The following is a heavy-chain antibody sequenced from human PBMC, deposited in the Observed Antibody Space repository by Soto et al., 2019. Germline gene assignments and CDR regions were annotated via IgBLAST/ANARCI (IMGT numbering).Heavy chain of an antibody. CDR2: SAGSAGSEGRT. CDR1: GFAFRSYA. CDR3: AKNTNLGSIWDNYFDY. D-gene: IGHD6-13*01. J-gene: IGHJ4*02. V-gene: IGHV3-23*01. Sequence: GGSLRLSCVASGFAFRSYAMGWVRQAPGKGLEWVSVSAGSAGSEGRTYYADSVRGRFTISRDNSRSTLYLRMDSLRAEDTAVYFCAKNTNLGSIWDNYFDYWGQGTLVTVSS.